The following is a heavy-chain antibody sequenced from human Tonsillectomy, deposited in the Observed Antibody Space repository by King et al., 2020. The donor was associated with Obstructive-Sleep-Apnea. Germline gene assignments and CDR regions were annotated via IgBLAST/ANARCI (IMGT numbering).Heavy chain of an antibody. CDR1: GFRFSNYG. V-gene: IGHV3-33*01. D-gene: IGHD6-13*01. CDR3: ARSPGQLVFYFDY. J-gene: IGHJ4*02. CDR2: TWNDGSDT. Sequence: VQLVESGGGVVQPGRSLRICCVASGFRFSNYGMHWVRQAPGKGLEWVAVTWNDGSDTFYADSVKGRFTVSRDNSKNTVYLHINSLRAGDKAVYYCARSPGQLVFYFDYWGQGTLVTVSS.